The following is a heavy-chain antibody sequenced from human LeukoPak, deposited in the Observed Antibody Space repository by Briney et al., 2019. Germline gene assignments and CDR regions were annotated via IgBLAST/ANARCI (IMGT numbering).Heavy chain of an antibody. CDR2: ISGSGGST. Sequence: PGGSLRLSCAASGFTFSSYAMSWVRQAPEKGLEWVSAISGSGGSTYYADSVKGRFTISRDNSKNTLYLQMNSLRAEDTAVYYCARATRWVYYFDYWGQGTLVTVSS. CDR1: GFTFSSYA. CDR3: ARATRWVYYFDY. J-gene: IGHJ4*02. V-gene: IGHV3-23*01. D-gene: IGHD2-15*01.